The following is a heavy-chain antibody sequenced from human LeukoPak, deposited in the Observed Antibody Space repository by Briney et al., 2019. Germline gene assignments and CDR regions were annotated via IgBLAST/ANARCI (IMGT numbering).Heavy chain of an antibody. J-gene: IGHJ4*02. Sequence: SETLSLTCTVSGGSISSSSYYWGWIRQPPGKGLEWIGSIYYSGSTYYNPSLKSRVTISVDTSKNQFSLKLSSVTAADTAVYYCATKPWGGANDCWGQGTLVTVSS. V-gene: IGHV4-39*07. CDR1: GGSISSSSYY. CDR2: IYYSGST. D-gene: IGHD3-16*01. CDR3: ATKPWGGANDC.